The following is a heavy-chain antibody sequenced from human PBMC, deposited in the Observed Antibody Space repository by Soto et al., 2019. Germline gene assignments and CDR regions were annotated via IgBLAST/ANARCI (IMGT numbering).Heavy chain of an antibody. D-gene: IGHD3-3*01. J-gene: IGHJ6*02. V-gene: IGHV3-30-3*01. Sequence: GGSLRLSCAASGFTFSSYAMHWVRQAPGKGLEWVAFISSDGSNKYYADSVKGRFTISRDNSKNTLYLQMNSLRTEDTALYYCARDLTVTIFGVALHYYYYNMDVWGQATTVTVSS. CDR2: ISSDGSNK. CDR3: ARDLTVTIFGVALHYYYYNMDV. CDR1: GFTFSSYA.